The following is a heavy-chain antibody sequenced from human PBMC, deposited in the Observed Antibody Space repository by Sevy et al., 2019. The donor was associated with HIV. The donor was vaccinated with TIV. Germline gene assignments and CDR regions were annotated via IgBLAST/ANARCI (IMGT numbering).Heavy chain of an antibody. CDR1: GFSFSSYT. Sequence: GGSLRLSCAASGFSFSSYTMNWVRQAPGKGLEWVSSISSSSGDIYYADLVEGRFTISIDNAKSSLYLQMSSLTAEDTAMYFCARGSSGCFLYWGQGTLVTVSS. D-gene: IGHD6-19*01. J-gene: IGHJ4*02. V-gene: IGHV3-21*01. CDR3: ARGSSGCFLY. CDR2: ISSSSGDI.